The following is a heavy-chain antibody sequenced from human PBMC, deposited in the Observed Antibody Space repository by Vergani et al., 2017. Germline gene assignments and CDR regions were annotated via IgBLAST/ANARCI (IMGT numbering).Heavy chain of an antibody. Sequence: QVQLVESGGGVVQPGRSLRLSCAASGFTFSSYGMHWVRQAPGKGLEWVAVISYDGSNKYYADSVKGRFTISRDNSKNTLYLQMNSLRAEDTALYYCAKDYDFWSGYYTGPDYWGQGTLVTVSS. V-gene: IGHV3-30*18. CDR1: GFTFSSYG. CDR2: ISYDGSNK. J-gene: IGHJ4*02. CDR3: AKDYDFWSGYYTGPDY. D-gene: IGHD3-3*01.